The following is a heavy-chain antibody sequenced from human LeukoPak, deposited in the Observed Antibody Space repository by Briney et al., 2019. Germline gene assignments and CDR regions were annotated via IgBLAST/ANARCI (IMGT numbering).Heavy chain of an antibody. CDR1: GFTVTSSA. J-gene: IGHJ3*02. CDR3: AAETGEVPFDI. D-gene: IGHD3-10*01. V-gene: IGHV1-58*02. CDR2: IVVGSGNT. Sequence: SEKVSCKASGFTVTSSAMQWVGQARGQRREWIGLIVVGSGNTNYAQKFQDRVTITRDMSTSTAYMELSSLTSEDTAVYYCAAETGEVPFDIWGQGTMVTVSS.